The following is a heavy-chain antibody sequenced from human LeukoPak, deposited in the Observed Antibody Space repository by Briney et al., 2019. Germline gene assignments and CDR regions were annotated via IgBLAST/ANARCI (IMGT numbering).Heavy chain of an antibody. CDR3: ARHQYYYDSSGNYGWFDS. V-gene: IGHV5-51*01. J-gene: IGHJ5*01. Sequence: PGESLKISCKGSGFNFTAYWIAWVRQMPGKGLEWMGNSHPINSDTKYSPSFQGQVTISADKSSSTAYLQWNSLKASDTAMYYCARHQYYYDSSGNYGWFDSWGQGTLVTVSS. D-gene: IGHD3-22*01. CDR1: GFNFTAYW. CDR2: SHPINSDT.